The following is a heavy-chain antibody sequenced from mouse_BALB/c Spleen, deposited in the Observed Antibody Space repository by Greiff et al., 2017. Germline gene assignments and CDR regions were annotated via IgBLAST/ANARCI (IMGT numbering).Heavy chain of an antibody. CDR3: ARKVLGGFDY. CDR2: ISYSGST. V-gene: IGHV3-2*02. CDR1: GYSITSDYA. Sequence: EVKLMESGPGLVKPSQSLSLTCTVTGYSITSDYAWNWIRQFPGNKLEWMGYISYSGSTSYNPSLKSRISITRDTSKNQFFLQLNSVTTEDTATYYCARKVLGGFDYWGQGTTLTVSS. J-gene: IGHJ2*01. D-gene: IGHD2-14*01.